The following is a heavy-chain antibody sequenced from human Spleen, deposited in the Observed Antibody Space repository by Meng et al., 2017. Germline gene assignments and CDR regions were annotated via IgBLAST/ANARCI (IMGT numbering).Heavy chain of an antibody. CDR3: TREFYDGSGSYGMDV. CDR2: ISYDGSNK. Sequence: GGSLRLSCAASGFTFSSYAMHWVRQAPGKGLEWVAVISYDGSNKYYADSVKGRFTISRHNSKNTLYLQMDSLRSEDTAVYYCTREFYDGSGSYGMDVWGQGTTVTVSS. D-gene: IGHD3-22*01. CDR1: GFTFSSYA. V-gene: IGHV3-30*14. J-gene: IGHJ6*02.